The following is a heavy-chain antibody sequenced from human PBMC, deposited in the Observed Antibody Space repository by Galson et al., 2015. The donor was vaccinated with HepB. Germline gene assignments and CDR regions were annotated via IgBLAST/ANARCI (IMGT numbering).Heavy chain of an antibody. CDR2: ISYDGNIK. J-gene: IGHJ4*03. D-gene: IGHD1-26*01. CDR3: ARAFSGSYTDY. Sequence: SLRLSCAASGFTLSNYALHWVRQAPGKGLEWVALISYDGNIKHYADSVKGRFTMSKDDSKNTLYLQMNSLREEDTAVYYCARAFSGSYTDYWGQGTLVTVSS. CDR1: GFTLSNYA. V-gene: IGHV3-30-3*01.